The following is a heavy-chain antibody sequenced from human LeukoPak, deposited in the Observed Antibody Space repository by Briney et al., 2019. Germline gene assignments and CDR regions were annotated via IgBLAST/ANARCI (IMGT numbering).Heavy chain of an antibody. V-gene: IGHV1-2*02. CDR2: TNPNSGGT. CDR1: GHTFTPYY. Sequence: ASVKVSCKPSGHTFTPYYTHSVRQAPAQRPHCIGWTNPNSGGTNYAQKFQGRVTMTRDTSISTAYMELNRLRSDDTAVYYCAKTKNYYSYYLDVWGKGTTVTVSS. CDR3: AKTKNYYSYYLDV. D-gene: IGHD1-14*01. J-gene: IGHJ6*03.